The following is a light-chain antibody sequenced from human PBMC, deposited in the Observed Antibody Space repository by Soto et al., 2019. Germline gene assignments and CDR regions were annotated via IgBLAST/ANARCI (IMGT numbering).Light chain of an antibody. J-gene: IGKJ1*01. Sequence: EIVMTQSPATLSVSPGERATLSCRASQSVSSNLAWYQQKPGQAPRLLIYGASTRATGIPARFSGSGSGTEFTRTISSLLSEDFAVYYCQQYNNWPFPSWTFGQGTKVEIK. V-gene: IGKV3-15*01. CDR2: GAS. CDR1: QSVSSN. CDR3: QQYNNWPFPSWT.